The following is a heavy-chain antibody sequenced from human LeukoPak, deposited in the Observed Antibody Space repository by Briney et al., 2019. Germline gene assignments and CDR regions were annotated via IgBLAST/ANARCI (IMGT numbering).Heavy chain of an antibody. D-gene: IGHD2-2*02. Sequence: GGATYYADSVRGRFTISRDNSKNTLYLQMNSLRAEDTALYYCAKGGPLGYCTSTSCYTAFHWGQGTLVTVSS. J-gene: IGHJ4*02. CDR2: GGAT. V-gene: IGHV3-23*01. CDR3: AKGGPLGYCTSTSCYTAFH.